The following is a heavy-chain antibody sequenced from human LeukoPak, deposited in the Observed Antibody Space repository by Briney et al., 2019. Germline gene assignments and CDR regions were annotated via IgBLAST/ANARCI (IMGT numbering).Heavy chain of an antibody. Sequence: QPGASLRLSCAASGFTFSSYAMSWVRQAPGKGLEWVSYISSSGSTIYYADSVKGRFTISRDNAKNSLYLQMNSLRAEDTAVYYCARDVNWGYRYYFDYWGQGTLVTVSS. CDR3: ARDVNWGYRYYFDY. CDR2: ISSSGSTI. D-gene: IGHD7-27*01. CDR1: GFTFSSYA. V-gene: IGHV3-48*03. J-gene: IGHJ4*02.